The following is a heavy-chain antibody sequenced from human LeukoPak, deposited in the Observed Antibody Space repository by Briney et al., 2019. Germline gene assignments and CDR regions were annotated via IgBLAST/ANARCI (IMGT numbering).Heavy chain of an antibody. Sequence: PSETLSLTCTVSGGSISSGDYYWSWIRQPPGTGXXXXXYIYYSGSTYYNPSLKSRVTISVDTSKNQFSLKLSSVTAADTAVYYCARDSPGYYYGMDVWGQGTTVTVSS. CDR3: ARDSPGYYYGMDV. CDR2: IYYSGST. CDR1: GGSISSGDYY. J-gene: IGHJ6*02. V-gene: IGHV4-30-4*01.